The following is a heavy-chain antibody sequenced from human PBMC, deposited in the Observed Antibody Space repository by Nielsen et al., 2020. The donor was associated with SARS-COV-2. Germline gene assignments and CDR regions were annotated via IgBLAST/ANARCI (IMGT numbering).Heavy chain of an antibody. CDR1: GGSISSGGYY. V-gene: IGHV4-31*03. CDR3: ARITIVGTTQRNFDS. CDR2: IYYSGST. Sequence: SETLSLTCTVSGGSISSGGYYWSWIRQHPGKGLEWIGYIYYSGSTYYNPSLKSRVTMSVDPSKNQFSLKLNSVTAADTAVYFCARITIVGTTQRNFDSWGQGTLVTVSA. D-gene: IGHD1-26*01. J-gene: IGHJ4*02.